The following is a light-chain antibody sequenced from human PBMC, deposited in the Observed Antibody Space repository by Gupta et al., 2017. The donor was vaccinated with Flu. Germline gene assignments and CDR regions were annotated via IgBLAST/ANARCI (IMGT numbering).Light chain of an antibody. J-gene: IGLJ3*02. CDR2: EGI. CDR1: SSDVGSNNF. CDR3: CSSSVSNIRM. V-gene: IGLV2-23*01. Sequence: SSDVGSNNFVCWYQHHPGKAPKLMIYEGIKRPSVVSNRCSGSKSGNTAALTISGLQAEDEADYYCCSSSVSNIRMFGGGTKLTVL.